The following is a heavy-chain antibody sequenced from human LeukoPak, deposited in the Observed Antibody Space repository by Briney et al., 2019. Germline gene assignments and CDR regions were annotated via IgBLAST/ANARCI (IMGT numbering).Heavy chain of an antibody. D-gene: IGHD1-26*01. Sequence: GASMKVSCKASGYTFTSYFMHWVRQAPGQGLEWMGTINPHDGSTSYPQNFQGRVTMTRDTSTSTVYMELSSLRSEDTALYYCARISGSSKKYFQHWGQGTLATVSS. CDR1: GYTFTSYF. CDR3: ARISGSSKKYFQH. J-gene: IGHJ1*01. CDR2: INPHDGST. V-gene: IGHV1-46*01.